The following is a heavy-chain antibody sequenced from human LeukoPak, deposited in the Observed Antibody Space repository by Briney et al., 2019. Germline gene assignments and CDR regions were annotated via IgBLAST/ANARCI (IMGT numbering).Heavy chain of an antibody. V-gene: IGHV3-66*02. CDR1: GFTVSSNY. Sequence: GGSLRLSCAASGFTVSSNYMSWVRQAPGKRLEWVSVIYSGGSTYYADSVKGRFTISRDNSKNTLYLQMNSLRAEDTAVYYCARVGTGYDYDYYGMDVRGQGTTVTVSS. CDR2: IYSGGST. CDR3: ARVGTGYDYDYYGMDV. D-gene: IGHD5-12*01. J-gene: IGHJ6*02.